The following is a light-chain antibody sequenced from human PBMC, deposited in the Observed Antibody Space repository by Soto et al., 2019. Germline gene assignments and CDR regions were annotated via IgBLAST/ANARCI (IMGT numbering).Light chain of an antibody. Sequence: QSALTQPASVSGSPGQSITISCTGTSSDVGGYNYVSWYQQHPGKAPKLMIYDVSNRPSGVSNRFSGSKSGNTASLTISGLQAEYEADYYCSSYTSSSTPAFGGGTKLTVL. J-gene: IGLJ3*02. CDR1: SSDVGGYNY. V-gene: IGLV2-14*01. CDR3: SSYTSSSTPA. CDR2: DVS.